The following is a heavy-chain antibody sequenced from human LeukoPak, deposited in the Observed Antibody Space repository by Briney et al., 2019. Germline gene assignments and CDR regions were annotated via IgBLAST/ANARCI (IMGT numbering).Heavy chain of an antibody. CDR1: GGSISSGGYS. D-gene: IGHD3-10*01. Sequence: PSQTLSLTCAVSGGSISSGGYSWSWIRQPPGKGLEWIGYIYHSGSTYYNPSLKSRVTISVDRSKNQFSLKLSSVTAADTAVYYCARRVTMVRGVKSWFDPWGQGTLVTVSS. CDR2: IYHSGST. CDR3: ARRVTMVRGVKSWFDP. V-gene: IGHV4-30-2*01. J-gene: IGHJ5*02.